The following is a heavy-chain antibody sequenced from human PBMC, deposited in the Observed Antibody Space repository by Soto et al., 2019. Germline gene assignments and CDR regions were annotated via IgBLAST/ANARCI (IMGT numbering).Heavy chain of an antibody. CDR2: IKQDGSEK. CDR3: ARDGGSYYFDY. J-gene: IGHJ4*02. CDR1: GFTFSSYW. Sequence: GESLKISCAASGFTFSSYWMSWVRQAPGKGLEWVANIKQDGSEKYYVDSVKGRFTISRDNAKNSLYLQMNSLRAEDTAVYYCARDGGSYYFDYWGQGTLVTVSS. V-gene: IGHV3-7*03. D-gene: IGHD1-26*01.